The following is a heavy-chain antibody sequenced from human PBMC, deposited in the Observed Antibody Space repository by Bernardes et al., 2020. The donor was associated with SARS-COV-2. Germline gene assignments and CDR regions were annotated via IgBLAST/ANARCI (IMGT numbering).Heavy chain of an antibody. J-gene: IGHJ4*02. V-gene: IGHV3-30*03. CDR3: ARAPLRFFDY. Sequence: GGSLRLSCAASGFTFSSYGRHWVRQAPGKGLEWVAVISYDGSNKYYADSVKGRFTISRDNSKNTLYLEMNSLRAEDTAVYYCARAPLRFFDYWGQGTLVTVSS. CDR2: ISYDGSNK. CDR1: GFTFSSYG.